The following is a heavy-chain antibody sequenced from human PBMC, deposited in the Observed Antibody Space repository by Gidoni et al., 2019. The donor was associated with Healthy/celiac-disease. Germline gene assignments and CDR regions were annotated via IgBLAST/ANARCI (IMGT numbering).Heavy chain of an antibody. D-gene: IGHD3-22*01. V-gene: IGHV4-31*01. CDR2: IYYSGST. CDR1: GGSISSGGYY. Sequence: QVQLQESGPGLVKPSQTLSLTCTVPGGSISSGGYYWSWIRQHPGKGLEWIGYIYYSGSTYYNPSLKSLVTISVDTSKSQFSLKLSSVTAADTAVYYCARGRSDYYDSSGYPTYYFDYWGQGTLVTVSS. J-gene: IGHJ4*02. CDR3: ARGRSDYYDSSGYPTYYFDY.